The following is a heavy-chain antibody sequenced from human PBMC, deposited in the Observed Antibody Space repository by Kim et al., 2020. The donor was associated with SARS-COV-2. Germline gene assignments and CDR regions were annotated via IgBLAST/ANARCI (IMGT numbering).Heavy chain of an antibody. CDR3: ARRHYSFDAFDI. D-gene: IGHD2-15*01. J-gene: IGHJ3*02. Sequence: NYAQKFQGSVTITADESTSTAYMELSSLRSEDTAVYYCARRHYSFDAFDIWGQGTMVTVSS. V-gene: IGHV1-69*01.